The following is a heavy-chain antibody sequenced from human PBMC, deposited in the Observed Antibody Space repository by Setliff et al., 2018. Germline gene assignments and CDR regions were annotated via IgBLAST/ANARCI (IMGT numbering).Heavy chain of an antibody. CDR2: ISSYSGNA. J-gene: IGHJ4*02. Sequence: ASVKVSCKASGYIFTDYGVSWVRQAPGQGLEWVGWISSYSGNAYYAHKLQGRVTMTTDTSTGTAYLELRSLRSDDTAVYYCSRLVRYCTSTSCQGASGVEYWGQGTLVTVSS. CDR3: SRLVRYCTSTSCQGASGVEY. CDR1: GYIFTDYG. D-gene: IGHD2-8*01. V-gene: IGHV1-18*01.